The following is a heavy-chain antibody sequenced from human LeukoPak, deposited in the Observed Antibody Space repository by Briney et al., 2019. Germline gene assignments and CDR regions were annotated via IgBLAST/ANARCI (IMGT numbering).Heavy chain of an antibody. CDR3: ARLVGDSAGY. D-gene: IGHD1-26*01. CDR2: INHSGST. J-gene: IGHJ4*02. Sequence: SETLSLTCAVYGGSFSGYYWSWIRQPPGKGLEWIGEINHSGSTNYNPSFKSRVTISVDTSKNQFSLKLSSVTAADTAVYYCARLVGDSAGYWGQGTLVTVSS. V-gene: IGHV4-34*01. CDR1: GGSFSGYY.